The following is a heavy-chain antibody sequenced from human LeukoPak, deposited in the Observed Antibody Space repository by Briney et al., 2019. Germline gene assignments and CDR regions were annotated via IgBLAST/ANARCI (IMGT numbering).Heavy chain of an antibody. CDR1: GGSISPYY. V-gene: IGHV4-4*09. Sequence: SETLSLTCAVSGGSISPYYWSWIRQPPGKGLEWIGYIYTSGSTNYNPSLKSRVTILVDTSKNQFSLKLSSVTAADTAVYYCARGADDSSGYYYDYYYYYMDVWGKGTTVTVSS. CDR3: ARGADDSSGYYYDYYYYYMDV. CDR2: IYTSGST. D-gene: IGHD3-22*01. J-gene: IGHJ6*03.